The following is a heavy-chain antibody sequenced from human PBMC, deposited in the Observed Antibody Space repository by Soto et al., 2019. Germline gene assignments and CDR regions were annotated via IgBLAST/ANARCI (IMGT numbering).Heavy chain of an antibody. V-gene: IGHV4-4*02. CDR1: GGSISSSSW. J-gene: IGHJ3*01. D-gene: IGHD2-21*02. Sequence: HLQESGPGLVKPSGTLSLTCDVSGGSISSSSWWTWVRQSPGKGLEWIGEIYHAGSPNYNPSFQSRVNILADKSKNHFSLRLTSVTAADTAIYYCARGLSFRGDFDVWGQGTTVTVSS. CDR2: IYHAGSP. CDR3: ARGLSFRGDFDV.